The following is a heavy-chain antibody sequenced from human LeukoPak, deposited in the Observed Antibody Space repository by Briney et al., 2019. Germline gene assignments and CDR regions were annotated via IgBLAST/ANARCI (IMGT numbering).Heavy chain of an antibody. CDR3: ARADLYGDYDY. D-gene: IGHD4-17*01. V-gene: IGHV1-2*02. CDR1: GYTFTGYY. CDR2: INPSSGGT. Sequence: GASVKVSCKASGYTFTGYYMHWVRQAPGQGLEWMGWINPSSGGTNYAQKFQGRVTMTRDTSISTAYMELSRLRSDDTAVYYCARADLYGDYDYWGQGTLVTVSS. J-gene: IGHJ4*02.